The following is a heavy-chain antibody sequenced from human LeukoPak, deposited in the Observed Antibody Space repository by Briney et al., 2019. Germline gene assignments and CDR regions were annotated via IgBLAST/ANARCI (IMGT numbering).Heavy chain of an antibody. V-gene: IGHV4-39*01. J-gene: IGHJ4*02. CDR2: IYYSGST. Sequence: SETLSLTCTVSGGSISSSSYYWGWIRQPPGKGLEWIGSIYYSGSTYYNPSLKSRVTISVDTSKNQFSLKLSSVTAADTAVYYCARTSGGYFSVDYWGQGTLVTVSS. CDR1: GGSISSSSYY. D-gene: IGHD1-26*01. CDR3: ARTSGGYFSVDY.